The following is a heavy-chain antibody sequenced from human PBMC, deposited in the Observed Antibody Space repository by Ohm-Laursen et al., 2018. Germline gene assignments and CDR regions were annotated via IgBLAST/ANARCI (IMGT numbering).Heavy chain of an antibody. D-gene: IGHD4-17*01. J-gene: IGHJ3*02. CDR1: GFTVSSNY. Sequence: SLRLSCAASGFTVSSNYMSWVRQAPGKGLEWVSVIYSGGSTYYADSVKGRFTISRDNSKNTLYLQMNSLRAEDKAVYYCARDRWGLRGAFDIWGQGTMVTVSS. CDR3: ARDRWGLRGAFDI. V-gene: IGHV3-53*01. CDR2: IYSGGST.